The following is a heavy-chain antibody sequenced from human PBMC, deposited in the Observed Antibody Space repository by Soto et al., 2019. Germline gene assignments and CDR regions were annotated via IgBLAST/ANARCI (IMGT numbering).Heavy chain of an antibody. J-gene: IGHJ6*02. CDR1: GYTFTGYF. CDR3: ARDRQNHGMDV. D-gene: IGHD6-6*01. CDR2: INPNSGGT. V-gene: IGHV1-2*04. Sequence: ASVKVSCKASGYTFTGYFMHWLRQAPGQGLEWMGWINPNSGGTNYAQKFQGWVTMTRDTSISTAYMELSRLRSDDMAVYYCARDRQNHGMDVWGQGTTVTVSS.